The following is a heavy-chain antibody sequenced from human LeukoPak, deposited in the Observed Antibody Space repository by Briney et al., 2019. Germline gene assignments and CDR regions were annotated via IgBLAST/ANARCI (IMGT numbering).Heavy chain of an antibody. CDR1: GFTFSSYE. V-gene: IGHV3-48*03. D-gene: IGHD2-8*01. Sequence: GGSLRLSCAASGFTFSSYEMNWVRQAPGKGLEWVSYISSSGSTIYYADSVKGRFTISRDNSKNTLYLQMNSLRAEDTAVYYCAKDPNPRPYYFDYWGQGTLVTVSS. CDR2: ISSSGSTI. CDR3: AKDPNPRPYYFDY. J-gene: IGHJ4*02.